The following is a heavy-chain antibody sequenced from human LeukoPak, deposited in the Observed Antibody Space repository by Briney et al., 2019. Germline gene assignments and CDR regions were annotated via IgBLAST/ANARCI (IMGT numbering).Heavy chain of an antibody. J-gene: IGHJ4*02. V-gene: IGHV3-33*01. CDR2: IWYDGSNK. Sequence: GGSLRLSCAASGLTFSSYGMHWVRQAPGKGLEWVAVIWYDGSNKYYADSVKGRFTISRDNSKNTLYLQMNSLRAEDTAVYYCVRSAAAGTKELYYWGQGTLVTVSS. CDR1: GLTFSSYG. CDR3: VRSAAAGTKELYY. D-gene: IGHD6-13*01.